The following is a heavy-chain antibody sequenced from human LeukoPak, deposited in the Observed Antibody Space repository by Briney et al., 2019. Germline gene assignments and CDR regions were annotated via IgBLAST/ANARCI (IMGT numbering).Heavy chain of an antibody. CDR2: INPNSGGT. V-gene: IGHV1-2*02. D-gene: IGHD2-2*02. Sequence: ASVKVSCKTSKNMFTGYFMHWVRQAPGQGLEWIGWINPNSGGTLFARRFQGRVIMTRDTSIGATYMELSRLTSDDTALYYCAAQCNDDFCYKRDYMDVWGKGTMVIVSS. J-gene: IGHJ6*03. CDR1: KNMFTGYF. CDR3: AAQCNDDFCYKRDYMDV.